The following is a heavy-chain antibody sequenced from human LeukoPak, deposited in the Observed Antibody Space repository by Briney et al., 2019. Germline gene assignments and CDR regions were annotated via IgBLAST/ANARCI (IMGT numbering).Heavy chain of an antibody. CDR3: AKAYGDYQLFDY. CDR1: GFTFSSYG. J-gene: IGHJ4*02. CDR2: IRYDGSNK. D-gene: IGHD4-17*01. Sequence: GGSLRLSCAASGFTFSSYGMHWVRQAPGKGLEWVAFIRYDGSNKYYADSVKGRFTISRDNSKNTLYLQMNSLRAEDTAVYYCAKAYGDYQLFDYWGQGTLVTVSS. V-gene: IGHV3-30*02.